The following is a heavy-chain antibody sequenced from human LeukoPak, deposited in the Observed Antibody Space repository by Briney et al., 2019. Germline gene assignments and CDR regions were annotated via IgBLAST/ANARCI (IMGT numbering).Heavy chain of an antibody. J-gene: IGHJ6*02. CDR1: GGTFSSYA. V-gene: IGHV1-69*13. Sequence: SVTVSCKASGGTFSSYAISWVRQAPGQGLEWTGGIIPIFGTANYAQKFQGRVTITADESTSTAYMELSSLRSEDTAVYYCARESARAVGYYYGMDVWGQGTTVTVSS. D-gene: IGHD4-23*01. CDR3: ARESARAVGYYYGMDV. CDR2: IIPIFGTA.